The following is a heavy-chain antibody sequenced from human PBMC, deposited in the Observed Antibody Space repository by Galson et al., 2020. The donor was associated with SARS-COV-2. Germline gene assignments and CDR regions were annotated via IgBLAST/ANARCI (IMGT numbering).Heavy chain of an antibody. CDR1: GFTFRNYA. D-gene: IGHD5-18*01. V-gene: IGHV3-23*01. CDR2: ISGSGGST. CDR3: AKSRNTAMFTDGFQM. J-gene: IGHJ3*02. Sequence: GESLKISCTASGFTFRNYAMSWVRQAPGKGLEWVSGISGSGGSTYYGDSVKGRFTISRDNSKNTLYMQMNSLRAEDTALYYCAKSRNTAMFTDGFQMWGQGTMVTISS.